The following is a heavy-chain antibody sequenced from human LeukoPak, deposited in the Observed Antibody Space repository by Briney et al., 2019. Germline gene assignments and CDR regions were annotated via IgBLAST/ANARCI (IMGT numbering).Heavy chain of an antibody. J-gene: IGHJ4*02. V-gene: IGHV4-34*01. CDR3: ARDNTWSSSSFDY. CDR2: INYSGST. D-gene: IGHD6-6*01. CDR1: GGSFSGYY. Sequence: SETLSLTCAVYGGSFSGYYWSWIRQPPGKGLEWIGEINYSGSTNYNPSLKSRVTISVDTSKNQFSLKLSSVTAADTAVYYCARDNTWSSSSFDYWGQGTLVTVSS.